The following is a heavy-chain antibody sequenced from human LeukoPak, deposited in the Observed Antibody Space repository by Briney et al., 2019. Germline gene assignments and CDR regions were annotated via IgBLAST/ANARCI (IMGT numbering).Heavy chain of an antibody. CDR2: IYSSGST. CDR1: GGSISSYY. CDR3: ARNYDNSDYTAFGY. Sequence: SQTLSLTCTVSGGSISSYYWSWIRQSPGKGLEWVGHIYSSGSTNYNPSLKSRVTISIDTSKNQFSLKLSSVTAADTALYYCARNYDNSDYTAFGYWGRGTLVTVSS. D-gene: IGHD3-22*01. J-gene: IGHJ4*02. V-gene: IGHV4-59*01.